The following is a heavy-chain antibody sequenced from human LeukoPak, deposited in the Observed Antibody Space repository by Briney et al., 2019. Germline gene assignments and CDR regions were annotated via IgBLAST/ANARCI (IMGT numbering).Heavy chain of an antibody. Sequence: GGSLRLSCAASGFTFSSYAMSWVRQAPGKGLEWVSAISGSGGSTYYADSVKGRFTISRDNAKNTLYLEMNSLRAEDTAVYYCARRLDGGNSIGDAFDIWGQGTMVTVSS. J-gene: IGHJ3*02. CDR3: ARRLDGGNSIGDAFDI. CDR1: GFTFSSYA. D-gene: IGHD4-23*01. CDR2: ISGSGGST. V-gene: IGHV3-23*01.